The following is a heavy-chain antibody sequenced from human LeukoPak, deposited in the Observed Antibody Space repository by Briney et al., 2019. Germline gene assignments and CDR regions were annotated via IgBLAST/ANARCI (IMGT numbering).Heavy chain of an antibody. J-gene: IGHJ4*02. Sequence: GRSLRLSCAASGFIFSSYGMYWVRQAPGKGLEWVAVISNDGNNKQYADSVKGRFTISRDNSKNTLYLQMNSLRAEDTAVYYCARDRGYSGYDYADYWGQGTLVTVSS. CDR3: ARDRGYSGYDYADY. CDR1: GFIFSSYG. D-gene: IGHD5-12*01. V-gene: IGHV3-30*03. CDR2: ISNDGNNK.